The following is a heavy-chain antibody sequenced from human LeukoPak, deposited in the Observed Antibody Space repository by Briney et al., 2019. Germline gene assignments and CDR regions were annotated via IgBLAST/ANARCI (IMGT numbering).Heavy chain of an antibody. CDR1: GFTFTSYA. CDR3: AKDYDSSSSLFDY. CDR2: ISGSGGST. D-gene: IGHD6-6*01. V-gene: IGHV3-23*01. J-gene: IGHJ4*02. Sequence: GGSLRLSCAASGFTFTSYAMSWVRQAPGKGLEWVSAISGSGGSTYYADSVKGRFTISRDNSKNTLYLQMNSLRAEDTAVYYCAKDYDSSSSLFDYWGQGTLVTVSS.